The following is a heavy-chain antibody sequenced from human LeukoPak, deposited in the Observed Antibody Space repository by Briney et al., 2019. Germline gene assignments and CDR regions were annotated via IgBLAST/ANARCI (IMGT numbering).Heavy chain of an antibody. D-gene: IGHD3-10*01. Sequence: SETLSLTCALYGGSFSSYSWSWTWIRQTPEKGLEWIGEIIEKGNANYNPSLKSRVTIDLDTSKNQFSLKLTSMPAADTAMYYCARGYYPPRWYFDLWGRGTLVTVSS. V-gene: IGHV4-34*01. CDR3: ARGYYPPRWYFDL. CDR2: IIEKGNA. J-gene: IGHJ2*01. CDR1: GGSFSSYS.